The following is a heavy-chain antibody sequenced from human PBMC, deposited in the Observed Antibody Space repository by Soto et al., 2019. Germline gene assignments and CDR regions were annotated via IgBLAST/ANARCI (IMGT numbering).Heavy chain of an antibody. V-gene: IGHV4-31*03. D-gene: IGHD4-4*01. CDR1: GGSISSGGYY. J-gene: IGHJ4*02. Sequence: QVQLQESGPGLVKPSQNLSLTCTVSGGSISSGGYYWSWIRQHPGKGLEWIGFIHHSGSTYYNPYLKSGVTVSVDTSTNQLSLQLSSVPAADTAVYYCATVTLSNYVGDYFAYWGQGTLVTVSS. CDR3: ATVTLSNYVGDYFAY. CDR2: IHHSGST.